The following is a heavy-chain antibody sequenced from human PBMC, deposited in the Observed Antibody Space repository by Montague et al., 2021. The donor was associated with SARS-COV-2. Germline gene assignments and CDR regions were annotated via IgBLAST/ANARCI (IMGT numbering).Heavy chain of an antibody. J-gene: IGHJ6*02. CDR3: AGGRTGTTFYYYYYYGMDV. Sequence: SETRSLTCAVYGGSFSGYYWSWIRQPPGKGLGWIGEINHSGSTNYNPSLKSRVTISVDTSKNQFSLKQSSVTAADTAVYYCAGGRTGTTFYYYYYYGMDVWGQGTTVTVSS. V-gene: IGHV4-34*01. CDR1: GGSFSGYY. CDR2: INHSGST. D-gene: IGHD1-7*01.